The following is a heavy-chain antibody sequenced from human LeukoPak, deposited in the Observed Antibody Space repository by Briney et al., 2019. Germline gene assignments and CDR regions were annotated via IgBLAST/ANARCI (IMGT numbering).Heavy chain of an antibody. D-gene: IGHD3-10*01. CDR3: ARVVVEVDYYGSGSPDY. J-gene: IGHJ4*02. Sequence: ASVKVSCKASGGTFISYAVSWVRQAPGQGLERMGWISAYNGNTNYAQKLQGRVTMTTDTSTSTAYMELRSLRSDDTAVYYCARVVVEVDYYGSGSPDYWGQGTLVTVSS. V-gene: IGHV1-18*01. CDR2: ISAYNGNT. CDR1: GGTFISYA.